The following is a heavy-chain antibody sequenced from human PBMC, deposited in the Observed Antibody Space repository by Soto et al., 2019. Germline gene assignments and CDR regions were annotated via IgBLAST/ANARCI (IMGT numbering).Heavy chain of an antibody. V-gene: IGHV1-3*01. CDR2: INAGNGNT. D-gene: IGHD6-19*01. J-gene: IGHJ4*01. CDR1: GFTFTKYA. Sequence: ASVKVSCKASGFTFTKYAMHWVRQAPGQRLEWMGWINAGNGNTRYSQRLQGRVTISRDTSASTVYMDLSSLRSEDTAVYYCARDYADIAVAGIPLLAHWGQGTLVTVS. CDR3: ARDYADIAVAGIPLLAH.